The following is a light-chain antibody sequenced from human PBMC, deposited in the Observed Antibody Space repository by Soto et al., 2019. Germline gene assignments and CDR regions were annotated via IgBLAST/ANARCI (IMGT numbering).Light chain of an antibody. V-gene: IGKV1-39*01. CDR2: AAS. CDR1: QSISSY. J-gene: IGKJ2*01. Sequence: DLQMTQSPSSLSASVGDRVTITCRASQSISSYLNWYQHKPDKAPKLLIYAASSLQSGVPSRFSGSGSGTDFTLTISSLQPEDFATYYCQQSYTNPYTFGQGTKLEIK. CDR3: QQSYTNPYT.